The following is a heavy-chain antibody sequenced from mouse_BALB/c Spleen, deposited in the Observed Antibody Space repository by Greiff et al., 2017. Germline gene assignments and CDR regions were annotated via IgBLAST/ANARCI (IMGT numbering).Heavy chain of an antibody. CDR3: ASYDGYWAWFAY. CDR2: IDPANGNT. Sequence: EVQLQQSGAELVKPGASVKLSCTASGFNIKDTYMHWVKQRPEQGLEWIGRIDPANGNTKYDPKFPGKATITADTSSNTAYLQLSSLTSEDTAVYYCASYDGYWAWFAYWGQGTLVTVSA. CDR1: GFNIKDTY. J-gene: IGHJ3*01. V-gene: IGHV14-3*02. D-gene: IGHD2-3*01.